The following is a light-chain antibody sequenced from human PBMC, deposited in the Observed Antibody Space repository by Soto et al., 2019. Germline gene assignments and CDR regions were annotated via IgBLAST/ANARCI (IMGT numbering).Light chain of an antibody. Sequence: QSALTQPASVSGSPGQSITISCTGTSSDVSAYNYVSWYQQHPAKIPKLMIYHVSNRPSGVSDRFSGSKSGNTASLTISGLQAEDEADYYCYSYTTSSTYVFGTGTKLTVL. CDR2: HVS. V-gene: IGLV2-14*01. J-gene: IGLJ1*01. CDR3: YSYTTSSTYV. CDR1: SSDVSAYNY.